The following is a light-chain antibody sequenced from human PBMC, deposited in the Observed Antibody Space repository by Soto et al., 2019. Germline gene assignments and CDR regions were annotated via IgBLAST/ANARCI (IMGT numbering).Light chain of an antibody. CDR2: AAS. V-gene: IGKV1-39*01. J-gene: IGKJ1*01. CDR3: QQSYSPLWT. Sequence: DIQMTQSPSSLSASVGDRVTITCRASQSISNYLNWNQHKAGKAPKVLIYAASSLQRGVPSRFSGSGSGTDFTLIISSLQPEDFATYYCQQSYSPLWTFGQGTKVEI. CDR1: QSISNY.